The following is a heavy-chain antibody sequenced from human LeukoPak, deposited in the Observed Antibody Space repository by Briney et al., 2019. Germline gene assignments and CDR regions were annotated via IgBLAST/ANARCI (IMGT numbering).Heavy chain of an antibody. V-gene: IGHV4-34*01. D-gene: IGHD3-10*01. CDR2: INHSGST. CDR3: ARGFMVRGVITFDY. CDR1: GFTFSSYA. J-gene: IGHJ4*02. Sequence: GSLRLSCAASGFTFSSYAMSWVRQPPGKGLEWIGEINHSGSTNYNPSLKSRVTISVDTSKNQFSLKLSSVAAADTAVYYCARGFMVRGVITFDYWGQGTLVTVSS.